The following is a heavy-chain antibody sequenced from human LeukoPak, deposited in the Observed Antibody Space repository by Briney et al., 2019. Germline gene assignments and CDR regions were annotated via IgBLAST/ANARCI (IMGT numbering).Heavy chain of an antibody. CDR2: MNPNSGNT. CDR3: AKDHLYYDFWSGSDWFDP. J-gene: IGHJ5*02. D-gene: IGHD3-3*01. CDR1: GYTFTSYD. V-gene: IGHV1-8*01. Sequence: ASVKVSCKASGYTFTSYDINWVRQATGQGLEWMGWMNPNSGNTGYAQKFQGRVTMTRNTSISTAYMELSSLRSEDTAVYYCAKDHLYYDFWSGSDWFDPWGQGTLVTVSS.